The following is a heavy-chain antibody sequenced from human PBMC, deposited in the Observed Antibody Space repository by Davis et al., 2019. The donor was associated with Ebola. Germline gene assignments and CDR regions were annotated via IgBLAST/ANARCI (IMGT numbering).Heavy chain of an antibody. CDR2: INPSGGTT. Sequence: ASVTVSCKTPGYTFTTYYIYWVRQAPGQGLEWMGIINPSGGTTSYAQNFQGRVTMTRDTSARTVYMEINSLGSEDTAVYYCARGGYSSASQLNYWGQGTLVTVSS. D-gene: IGHD6-6*01. V-gene: IGHV1-46*01. CDR1: GYTFTTYY. CDR3: ARGGYSSASQLNY. J-gene: IGHJ4*02.